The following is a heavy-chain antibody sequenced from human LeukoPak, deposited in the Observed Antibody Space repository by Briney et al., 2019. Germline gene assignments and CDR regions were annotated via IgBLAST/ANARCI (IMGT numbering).Heavy chain of an antibody. CDR2: VVYTGST. CDR3: ARRYASSGYAFDG. D-gene: IGHD6-13*01. CDR1: GGSISSSRHH. V-gene: IGHV4-39*01. J-gene: IGHJ3*01. Sequence: PSETLSLTCTVSGGSISSSRHHWGWIRQPPGKGLEWIGGVVYTGSTYYNASLKSRVSISADTSMNQFSLKLTSVTAADTAVYYCARRYASSGYAFDGWGQGTMVTVSS.